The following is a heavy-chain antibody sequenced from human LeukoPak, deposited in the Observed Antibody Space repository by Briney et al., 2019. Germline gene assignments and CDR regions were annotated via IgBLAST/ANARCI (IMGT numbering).Heavy chain of an antibody. Sequence: GGSLRLSCAASGFTFSSYEMNWVRQAPGKGLEWVSYISSSGSTIYYADSVKGRFTISRDNAKNLLYLQMNSLRAEDTAVYYCARIRTVPPDYWGQGTLVTVSS. D-gene: IGHD4-17*01. CDR1: GFTFSSYE. V-gene: IGHV3-48*03. CDR2: ISSSGSTI. CDR3: ARIRTVPPDY. J-gene: IGHJ4*02.